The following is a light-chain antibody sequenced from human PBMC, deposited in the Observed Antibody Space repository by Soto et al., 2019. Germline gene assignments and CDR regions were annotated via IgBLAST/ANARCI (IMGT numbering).Light chain of an antibody. CDR1: QSVSSSY. CDR3: QQYSSSPGLT. V-gene: IGKV3-20*01. J-gene: IGKJ4*01. CDR2: GAY. Sequence: EIVLTQSPGTLSLSPGERATLSCRASQSVSSSYLAWYQQKPGQAPRLLIYGAYSRATGIPDRFSGSGSGTDFTLTISRLEPEDFAVYYCQQYSSSPGLTFGGGTKVEIK.